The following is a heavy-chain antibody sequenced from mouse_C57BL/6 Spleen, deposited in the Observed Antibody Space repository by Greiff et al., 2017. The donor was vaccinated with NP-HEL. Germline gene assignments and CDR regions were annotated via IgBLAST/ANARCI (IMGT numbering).Heavy chain of an antibody. CDR2: IDPSYSYT. CDR3: ASFTTGFAY. D-gene: IGHD1-1*01. Sequence: QVQLQQPGAELVMPGASVKLSCKASGYTFTSYWMHWVKQRPGQGLEWIGEIDPSYSYTNYNQKFKGKSTLTVDKSSSTAYMQLSSLTSEDSAVYYCASFTTGFAYWGQGTLVTVSA. CDR1: GYTFTSYW. V-gene: IGHV1-69*01. J-gene: IGHJ3*01.